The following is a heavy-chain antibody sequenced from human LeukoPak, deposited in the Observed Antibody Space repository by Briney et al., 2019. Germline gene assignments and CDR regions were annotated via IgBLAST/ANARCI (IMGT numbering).Heavy chain of an antibody. Sequence: GGSLRLSCAASGFTFSSYVRNWVRQAPGKGLEWASTISGSGGSTYYADSVKGRFTISRDNSKNTLYLEMNSLRAEDTAIYYCAKESSSGYFNWGQGTLVSVSS. CDR2: ISGSGGST. D-gene: IGHD3-22*01. V-gene: IGHV3-23*01. CDR1: GFTFSSYV. J-gene: IGHJ4*02. CDR3: AKESSSGYFN.